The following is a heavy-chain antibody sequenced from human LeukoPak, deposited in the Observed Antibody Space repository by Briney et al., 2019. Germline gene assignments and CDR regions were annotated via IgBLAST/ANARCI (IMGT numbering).Heavy chain of an antibody. D-gene: IGHD3-3*01. CDR1: GGSFSGYY. Sequence: SETLSLTCAVYGGSFSGYYWSWIRQPPGKGLEWIGEINHSGSTNYNPSLKSRVTISVDTSKNQFSLKLSSVTAADTAVYYCAKIFARGSYYYNRDVGEKGTTVPVSS. V-gene: IGHV4-34*01. CDR3: AKIFARGSYYYNRDV. J-gene: IGHJ6*03. CDR2: INHSGST.